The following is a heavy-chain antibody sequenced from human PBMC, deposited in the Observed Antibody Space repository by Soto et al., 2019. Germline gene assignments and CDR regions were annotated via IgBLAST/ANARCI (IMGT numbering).Heavy chain of an antibody. V-gene: IGHV2-5*02. J-gene: IGHJ4*02. CDR3: AHRVLRTVFGLVTTTAIYFDF. D-gene: IGHD3-3*01. CDR2: IYWDDDK. CDR1: GFSLTTSGVG. Sequence: QITLNESGPTVVRPTETLTLTCRFSGFSLTTSGVGVGWIRQSPGKAPEWLALIYWDDDKRYSASLNSRLTLTKDTSKNQVVLTVSDLDPTDTATYYCAHRVLRTVFGLVTTTAIYFDFWGQGAPVAFSS.